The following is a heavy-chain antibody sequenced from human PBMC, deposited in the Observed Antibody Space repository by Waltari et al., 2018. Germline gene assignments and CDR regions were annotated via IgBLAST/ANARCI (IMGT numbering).Heavy chain of an antibody. J-gene: IGHJ5*02. V-gene: IGHV1-18*01. CDR1: GYTFINYG. Sequence: QVQLVQSGPEVKKPGAPVKVSCTASGYTFINYGIGWVRQAPGQGPEWMGWISGKNGNTNYAQNVQGRNTMTTDTSTSTAYMELRSLRLDDTAVYYCARIPSTYCSTRLGGTNCYLRFDPWGQGTLVTVSS. D-gene: IGHD2-2*01. CDR3: ARIPSTYCSTRLGGTNCYLRFDP. CDR2: ISGKNGNT.